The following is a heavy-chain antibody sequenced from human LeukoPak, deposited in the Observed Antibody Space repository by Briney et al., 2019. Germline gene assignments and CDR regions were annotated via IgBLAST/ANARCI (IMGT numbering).Heavy chain of an antibody. CDR3: AVYGRYCSSTSCYTVY. D-gene: IGHD2-2*02. CDR2: IIPIFGTA. V-gene: IGHV1-69*13. J-gene: IGHJ4*02. CDR1: GGTFSSYA. Sequence: GASVKVSCKASGGTFSSYAISWVRQAPGQGLEWMGGIIPIFGTANYAQKFQGRVTITADESTSTAYMELSSLRSEDTAVYYCAVYGRYCSSTSCYTVYWGQGTPVTVSS.